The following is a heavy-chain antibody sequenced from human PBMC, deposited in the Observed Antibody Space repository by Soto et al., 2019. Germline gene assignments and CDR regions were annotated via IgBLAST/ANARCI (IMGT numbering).Heavy chain of an antibody. J-gene: IGHJ6*02. Sequence: EVQLVESGGGLVKPGGSLRLSCAASGFTFSNAWMNWVRQAPGKGLEWVGRIKSKTDGGTTDYVGPVKGRFTISRDDSKNIMYLQTNSLKTEDPAVYYCSTGVSLGIPTWYYSYGIDVWGQGTTVIVSS. CDR2: IKSKTDGGTT. D-gene: IGHD7-27*01. CDR3: STGVSLGIPTWYYSYGIDV. V-gene: IGHV3-15*07. CDR1: GFTFSNAW.